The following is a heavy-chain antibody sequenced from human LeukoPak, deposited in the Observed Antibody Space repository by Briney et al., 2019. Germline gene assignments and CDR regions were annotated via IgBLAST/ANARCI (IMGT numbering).Heavy chain of an antibody. Sequence: SEALSLTCTVSGGSISSYYWSWIRQPAGKGLEWIGRIYTSGSTNYNPSLKSRVTMSVDTSKNQFSLKLSSVTAADTAVYYCARDQVAGTMVYFDYWGQGTLVTVSS. CDR3: ARDQVAGTMVYFDY. J-gene: IGHJ4*02. D-gene: IGHD6-19*01. V-gene: IGHV4-4*07. CDR1: GGSISSYY. CDR2: IYTSGST.